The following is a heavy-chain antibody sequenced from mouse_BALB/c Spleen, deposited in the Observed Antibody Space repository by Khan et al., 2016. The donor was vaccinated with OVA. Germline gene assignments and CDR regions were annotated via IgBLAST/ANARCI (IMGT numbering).Heavy chain of an antibody. CDR2: ISYRGST. CDR1: GYSITSGYG. J-gene: IGHJ2*01. Sequence: EVKVEESGPGLVKPSQSLSLTCTVTGYSITSGYGWNWIRQFPGNKLEWMGYISYRGSTNYNPSLKSRISITGDKSKNQVFLQLNSVTTEDTATYYCARTARIKYWGQGTTLTVSS. D-gene: IGHD1-2*01. V-gene: IGHV3-2*02. CDR3: ARTARIKY.